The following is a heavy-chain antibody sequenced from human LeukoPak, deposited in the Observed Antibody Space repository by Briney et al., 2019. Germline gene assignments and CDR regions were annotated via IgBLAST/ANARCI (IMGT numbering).Heavy chain of an antibody. D-gene: IGHD2-2*01. CDR2: INHSGST. J-gene: IGHJ5*02. CDR1: GGSFSGYY. Sequence: SETLSLTCAVYGGSFSGYYWGWIRQPPGKGLEWIGEINHSGSTNYNPSLKSRVTISVDTSKNQFSLKLSSVTAADTAVYYCARIVGSTSFHGWFDPWGQGTLVTVSS. CDR3: ARIVGSTSFHGWFDP. V-gene: IGHV4-34*01.